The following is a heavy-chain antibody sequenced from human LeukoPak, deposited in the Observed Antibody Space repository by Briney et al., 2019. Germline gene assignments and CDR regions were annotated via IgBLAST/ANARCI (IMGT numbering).Heavy chain of an antibody. Sequence: GGSLRLSCAASGFTFSSYSMNWVRQAPGKGLEWVSYISSGSSTIHYADSVKGRFTISRDNAKSSLFLQMNSLRAEDTAVYYCAGIPLSTTMVDYWGQGNLVTVSS. V-gene: IGHV3-48*01. CDR2: ISSGSSTI. CDR3: AGIPLSTTMVDY. J-gene: IGHJ4*02. D-gene: IGHD5-18*01. CDR1: GFTFSSYS.